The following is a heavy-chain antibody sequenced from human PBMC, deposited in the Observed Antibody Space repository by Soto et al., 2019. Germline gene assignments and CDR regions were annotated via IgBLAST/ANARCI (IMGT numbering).Heavy chain of an antibody. CDR2: INHSGST. CDR3: ARDKFPGLFDY. CDR1: GGSFSGYY. V-gene: IGHV4-34*01. J-gene: IGHJ4*02. Sequence: QVQLQQWGAGLLKPSETLSLTCAVYGGSFSGYYWTWIRQPPGTGLEWIGEINHSGSTNYNPSLKSRVTISVDTSKNQFSLKLTSLTAADSAVYYCARDKFPGLFDYRGQGTLVTVSS.